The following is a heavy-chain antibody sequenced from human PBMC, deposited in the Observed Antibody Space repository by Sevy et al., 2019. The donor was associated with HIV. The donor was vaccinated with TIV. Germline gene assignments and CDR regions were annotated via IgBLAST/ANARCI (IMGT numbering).Heavy chain of an antibody. J-gene: IGHJ4*02. D-gene: IGHD6-13*01. CDR3: ARNAIAAAGTRVYYFDY. V-gene: IGHV3-53*01. Sequence: GGSLRLSCAASGFTVSSNYMSWVRQAPGKGLEWVSVIYSGGSTYYADSVKGRITISRDNSKNTLYLQMNSLRAEDTVVYYCARNAIAAAGTRVYYFDYWGQGTLVTVSS. CDR1: GFTVSSNY. CDR2: IYSGGST.